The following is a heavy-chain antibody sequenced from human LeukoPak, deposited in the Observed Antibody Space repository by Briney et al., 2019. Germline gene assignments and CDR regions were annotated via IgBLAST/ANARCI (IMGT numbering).Heavy chain of an antibody. Sequence: GRSLRLSCAASGFTFSSYGMHWVRQAPGKGLEWVAVISYDGSNKYYADSVKGRFTISRDDSKNTLYLQMNSLRAEDTAVYYCAKDQTYYYDSSGQWDPYYFDYWGQGTLVTVSS. J-gene: IGHJ4*02. CDR3: AKDQTYYYDSSGQWDPYYFDY. V-gene: IGHV3-30*18. CDR1: GFTFSSYG. D-gene: IGHD3-22*01. CDR2: ISYDGSNK.